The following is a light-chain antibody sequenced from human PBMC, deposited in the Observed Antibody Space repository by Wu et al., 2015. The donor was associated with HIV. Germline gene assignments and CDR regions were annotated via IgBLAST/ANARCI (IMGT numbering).Light chain of an antibody. CDR2: KAS. CDR3: QQYNSYPWT. CDR1: QSIITW. Sequence: DIQMTQSPSNVSASVGDRVTITCRASQSIITWLAWFQQKPGKAPKFLIYKASSLESEVPSRFSGSGSGTEFSLTINSLQPDDSATYFCQQYNSYPWTFGQGTKVEVK. J-gene: IGKJ1*01. V-gene: IGKV1-5*03.